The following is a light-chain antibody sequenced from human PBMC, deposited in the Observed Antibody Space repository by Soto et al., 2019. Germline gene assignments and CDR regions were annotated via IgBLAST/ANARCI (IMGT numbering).Light chain of an antibody. CDR3: SSYTNSRTRYV. CDR1: SSDVGAYNY. J-gene: IGLJ1*01. V-gene: IGLV2-14*03. CDR2: DVS. Sequence: QSVLTQPASVSGSPGQSITISCTGTSSDVGAYNYVSWYQHHPGEAPKVMIFDVSNRPSGVSNRFSGSKSGNTASLTISGLQADDEADYYCSSYTNSRTRYVFGTGTKVTVL.